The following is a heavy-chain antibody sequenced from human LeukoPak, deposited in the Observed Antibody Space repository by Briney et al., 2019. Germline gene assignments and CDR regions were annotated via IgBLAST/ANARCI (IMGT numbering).Heavy chain of an antibody. D-gene: IGHD2-2*02. J-gene: IGHJ4*02. Sequence: GGSLRLSCAASGFTFRSYSMNWVRQAPGKGLEWVSSISSESAYIIYADSVRGRFTISRDNAKNSLFLQVDSLRAEDAALYYCARGETSCSTASCYTGFDYWGQGTLVTVSS. CDR2: ISSESAYI. CDR3: ARGETSCSTASCYTGFDY. V-gene: IGHV3-21*01. CDR1: GFTFRSYS.